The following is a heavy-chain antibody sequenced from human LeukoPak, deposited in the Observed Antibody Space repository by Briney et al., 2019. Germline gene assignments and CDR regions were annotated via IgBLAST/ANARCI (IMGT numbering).Heavy chain of an antibody. V-gene: IGHV4-34*01. J-gene: IGHJ4*02. CDR3: ARGGVVTRAALNY. CDR1: GFTFTNAW. CDR2: INHSGST. D-gene: IGHD2-21*02. Sequence: GSLRLSCAASGFTFTNAWMSWVRQAPGKGLEWIGEINHSGSTNYNPSLKSRVTISVDTSKNQFSLKLSSVTAADTAVYYCARGGVVTRAALNYWGQGTLVTVSS.